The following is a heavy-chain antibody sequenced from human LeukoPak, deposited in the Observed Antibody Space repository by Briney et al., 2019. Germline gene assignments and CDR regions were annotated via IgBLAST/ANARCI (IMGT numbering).Heavy chain of an antibody. D-gene: IGHD4-17*01. J-gene: IGHJ3*02. Sequence: GESLKISCAASGFTFSSYSMNWVRQAPGKGLEWVSYISSSSSTIYYADSVKGRFTISRDNAKNSLYLQMNSLRAEDTAVYYCARGNYGDAFDIWGQGTMVTVSS. CDR1: GFTFSSYS. CDR2: ISSSSSTI. V-gene: IGHV3-48*01. CDR3: ARGNYGDAFDI.